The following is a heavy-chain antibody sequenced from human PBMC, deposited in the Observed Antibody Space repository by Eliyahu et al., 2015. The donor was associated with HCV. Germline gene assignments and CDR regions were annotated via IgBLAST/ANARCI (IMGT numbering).Heavy chain of an antibody. Sequence: QVQLQQWGAGLLKPSETLSLTCAVXGGXFGGYXWSWIRQPPGKGLXWIGEIKHSGSTNYNPSLKSRVTISVDTSKNQFSLKLSSVTAADTAVYYCARGSSSWYVSHWGQGTLVTVSS. CDR2: IKHSGST. CDR3: ARGSSSWYVSH. D-gene: IGHD6-13*01. V-gene: IGHV4-34*01. CDR1: GGXFGGYX. J-gene: IGHJ4*02.